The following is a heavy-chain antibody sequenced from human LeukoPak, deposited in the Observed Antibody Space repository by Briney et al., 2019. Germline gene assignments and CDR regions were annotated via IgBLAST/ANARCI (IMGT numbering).Heavy chain of an antibody. CDR2: INPNSGGT. Sequence: ASVKVSCKGSGYTFTGYYMHWVRQAPGQGLEWMGWINPNSGGTNYAQKFQGRVTMTRDTSISTAYMELSRLRSDDTAVYYCARALGRYQLLFGYFDYWGQGTLVTVSS. J-gene: IGHJ4*02. CDR1: GYTFTGYY. V-gene: IGHV1-2*02. D-gene: IGHD2-2*01. CDR3: ARALGRYQLLFGYFDY.